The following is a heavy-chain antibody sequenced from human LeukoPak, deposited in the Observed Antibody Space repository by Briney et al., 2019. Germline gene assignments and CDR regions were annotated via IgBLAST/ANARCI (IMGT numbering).Heavy chain of an antibody. J-gene: IGHJ5*02. V-gene: IGHV1-46*01. D-gene: IGHD6-19*01. CDR2: INPSGGST. CDR3: ARDRIESAVACMGLYNWFDP. CDR1: GYTFTSYY. Sequence: ASVKVSCKASGYTFTSYYMHWVRQAPGQGLEGVGIINPSGGSTSYAQKFRGRVTMTRDTSTSTVYMELSSLRSEDTAVYYCARDRIESAVACMGLYNWFDPWGQGTLVTVSS.